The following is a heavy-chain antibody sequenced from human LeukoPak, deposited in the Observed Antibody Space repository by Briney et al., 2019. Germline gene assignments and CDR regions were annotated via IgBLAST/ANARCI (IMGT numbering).Heavy chain of an antibody. CDR3: ARGVVTAHTFDY. V-gene: IGHV1-46*01. J-gene: IGHJ4*02. Sequence: GASVKVSCKASGYTFSSYYMHWVRQAPGQGLEWMGIVNPSGGSTSYAQKFQGRVTMTRDTSTSTVYMELSSLRSEDTAVYYCARGVVTAHTFDYWGQGTLVTVSS. D-gene: IGHD2-21*02. CDR2: VNPSGGST. CDR1: GYTFSSYY.